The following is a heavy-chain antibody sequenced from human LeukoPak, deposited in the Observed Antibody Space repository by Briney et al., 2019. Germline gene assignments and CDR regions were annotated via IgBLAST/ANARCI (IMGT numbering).Heavy chain of an antibody. Sequence: GGSLRLSCAASGFTFSSYWMHWVRQAPGKGLVWVSCMSNDGSTTTYADSVKGRFTISRDNAKNTLYLQMNSLRAEDTAVYYCARGLRWYVIDFWGQGTLVTVSS. CDR2: MSNDGSTT. D-gene: IGHD4-23*01. CDR1: GFTFSSYW. J-gene: IGHJ4*02. CDR3: ARGLRWYVIDF. V-gene: IGHV3-74*01.